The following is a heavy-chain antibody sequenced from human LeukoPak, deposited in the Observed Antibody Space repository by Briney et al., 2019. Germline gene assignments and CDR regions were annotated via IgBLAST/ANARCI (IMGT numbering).Heavy chain of an antibody. V-gene: IGHV3-11*04. D-gene: IGHD3-22*01. Sequence: GGSLRLXCAASGFTFSDFYMSWIRQAPGKVLEWASYISSSGSTIYYADSVKGRFTISRDNAKNSLYLQMNSLRAEDTAVYYCARLPYDSSAYWAFDIWGQGTMVTVSS. CDR3: ARLPYDSSAYWAFDI. CDR2: ISSSGSTI. CDR1: GFTFSDFY. J-gene: IGHJ3*02.